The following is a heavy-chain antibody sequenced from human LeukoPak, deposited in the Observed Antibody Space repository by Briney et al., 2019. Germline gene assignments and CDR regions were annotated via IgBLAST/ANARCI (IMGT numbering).Heavy chain of an antibody. J-gene: IGHJ6*03. Sequence: GGSLRLSWAACGFTLSSYGMHWVRQATGKGLEWVAFIGYDGSNKYYGDSGKGRFTISGHKCKDTVYLQMNSLRAEDTAVYYCAKDGLVVLPAATALGYYYSMDVWGKGTTVTVSS. CDR3: AKDGLVVLPAATALGYYYSMDV. CDR1: GFTLSSYG. V-gene: IGHV3-30*02. CDR2: IGYDGSNK. D-gene: IGHD2-2*01.